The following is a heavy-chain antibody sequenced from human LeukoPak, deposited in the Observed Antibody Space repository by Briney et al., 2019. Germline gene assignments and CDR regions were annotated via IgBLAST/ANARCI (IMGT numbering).Heavy chain of an antibody. CDR2: IYTSGST. CDR3: ARDIAVAGPTIYYYYYYMDV. V-gene: IGHV4-4*07. J-gene: IGHJ6*03. CDR1: GGSISSYY. Sequence: PSETLSLTCTVFGGSISSYYWSWIRQPAGKGLEWIGRIYTSGSTNYNPSLKSRVTMSVDTSKNQFSLKLSSVTAADTAVYYCARDIAVAGPTIYYYYYYMDVWGKGTTVTISS. D-gene: IGHD6-19*01.